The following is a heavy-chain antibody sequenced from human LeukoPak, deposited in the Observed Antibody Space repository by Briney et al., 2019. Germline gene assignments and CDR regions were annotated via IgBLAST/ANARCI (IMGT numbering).Heavy chain of an antibody. CDR3: ARRGTVADGTYFDY. CDR2: IVPTVGAV. D-gene: IGHD6-13*01. J-gene: IGHJ4*02. Sequence: SENVSYKVSGGIFSEYAFSWVRQAPGHGREGIGGIVPTVGAVDYAQSFQARVTVTTDASTTTVYMELSSLKSEDTAVYYCARRGTVADGTYFDYWGQGTLVSVSS. CDR1: GGIFSEYA. V-gene: IGHV1-69*05.